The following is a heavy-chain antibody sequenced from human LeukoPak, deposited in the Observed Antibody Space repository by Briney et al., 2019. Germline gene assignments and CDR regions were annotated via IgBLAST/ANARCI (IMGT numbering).Heavy chain of an antibody. J-gene: IGHJ6*03. Sequence: PGGPLRLSCVASGLSFNSNVVNWVRQAPGKGLEWISFISSGSDTIYYADSVRGRFTISRDNDKNSLSLQMNSLRAEDTAVYYCARAYDPSGSHYYYYMDVWGKGTTVTVSS. CDR2: ISSGSDTI. CDR1: GLSFNSNV. V-gene: IGHV3-48*01. D-gene: IGHD3-22*01. CDR3: ARAYDPSGSHYYYYMDV.